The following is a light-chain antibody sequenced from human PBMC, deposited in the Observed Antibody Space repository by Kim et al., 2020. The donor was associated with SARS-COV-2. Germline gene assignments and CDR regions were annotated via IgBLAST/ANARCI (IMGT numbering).Light chain of an antibody. Sequence: SSELTQDPAVSVALGQTVRITCQGDSLRSYYATWYQQKPGQAPVLVIYGKNNRPSGIPDRFSGSSSGNTASLTITGAQADDEADYYCNSRDTSDNHLLFG. J-gene: IGLJ2*01. CDR1: SLRSYY. V-gene: IGLV3-19*01. CDR3: NSRDTSDNHLL. CDR2: GKN.